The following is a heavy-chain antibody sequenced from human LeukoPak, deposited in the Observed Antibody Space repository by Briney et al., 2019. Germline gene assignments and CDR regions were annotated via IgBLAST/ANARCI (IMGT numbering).Heavy chain of an antibody. Sequence: QSGGSLRLSCAASGFTFSSHWMHWVRQGPGKGLVWVSRINSAGSSTGYEDSVKGRFTISRDNAKNTLDLQMNNLRAEDTAVYYCARAGEGLQSYGFDMWGQGTKVSVST. V-gene: IGHV3-74*01. CDR1: GFTFSSHW. D-gene: IGHD4-11*01. CDR3: ARAGEGLQSYGFDM. CDR2: INSAGSST. J-gene: IGHJ3*02.